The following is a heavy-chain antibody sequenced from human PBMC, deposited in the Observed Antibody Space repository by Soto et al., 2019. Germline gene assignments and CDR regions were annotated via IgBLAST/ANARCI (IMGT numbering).Heavy chain of an antibody. CDR1: GFTFSSYG. CDR3: AKGPTGAEYFQH. V-gene: IGHV3-30*18. Sequence: PGGSLRLSCAASGFTFSSYGMHWVRQAPGNGLEWVAVISYDGSNKYYADSVKGRFTISRDNSKNTLYLQMNSLRAEDTAVYYCAKGPTGAEYFQHWGQGTLVTVSS. CDR2: ISYDGSNK. J-gene: IGHJ1*01.